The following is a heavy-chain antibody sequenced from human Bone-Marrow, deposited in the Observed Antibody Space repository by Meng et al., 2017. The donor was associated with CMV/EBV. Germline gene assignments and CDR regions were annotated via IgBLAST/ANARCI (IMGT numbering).Heavy chain of an antibody. CDR3: ARGKYYYYYYGMDV. V-gene: IGHV1-8*02. J-gene: IGHJ6*02. CDR1: GYTFTSYG. Sequence: ASVKGSCKASGYTFTSYGINWVRQATGQGLEWMGWMNPNSGNTGYAQKFQGRVTMTRNTSISTAYMELSSLRSEDTAVYYCARGKYYYYYYGMDVWGQGTTVTVSS. CDR2: MNPNSGNT.